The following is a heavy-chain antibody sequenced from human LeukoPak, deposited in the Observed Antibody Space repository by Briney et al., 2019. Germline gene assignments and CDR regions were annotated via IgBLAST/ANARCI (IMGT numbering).Heavy chain of an antibody. D-gene: IGHD3-22*01. CDR2: ISYDGSNK. CDR3: ASPQVDSSGYFGGWGMDV. Sequence: GRSLRLSCAASGFTFSSSTMHWVRQAPGKGLEWVALISYDGSNKYFADSVKGRFTISRDNSKSTLYLQMNSLRAEDTAVYYCASPQVDSSGYFGGWGMDVWGQGTTVTVSS. V-gene: IGHV3-30*04. CDR1: GFTFSSST. J-gene: IGHJ6*02.